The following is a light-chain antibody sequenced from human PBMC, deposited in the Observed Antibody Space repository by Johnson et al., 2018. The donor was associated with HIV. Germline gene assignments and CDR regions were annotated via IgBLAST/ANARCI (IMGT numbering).Light chain of an antibody. V-gene: IGLV1-44*01. Sequence: QPVLTQPPSASGPPGQRVTISCSGSSSNIGSNTVNWYQQLPGTAPKLLIYRNNQRPSGVPDRFSGSKSGTSASLAISGLQAEEEADYYCAAWDDSLNGHVFGTGTKVTVL. CDR1: SSNIGSNT. CDR3: AAWDDSLNGHV. J-gene: IGLJ1*01. CDR2: RNN.